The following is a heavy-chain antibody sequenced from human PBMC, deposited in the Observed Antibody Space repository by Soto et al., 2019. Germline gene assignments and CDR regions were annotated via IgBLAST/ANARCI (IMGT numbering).Heavy chain of an antibody. CDR1: GFTVSTYG. CDR2: ISRDGGTK. Sequence: QVQLVESGGGVVQPGRSLRLSCAVSGFTVSTYGMHWVRQAPGKGLEWVAVISRDGGTKYYADSVEGRFTISRDNSRSALFLEMNSLSGDDMAVYYCPGEVASGYWGQGTLVTVSS. D-gene: IGHD2-21*01. V-gene: IGHV3-30*03. CDR3: PGEVASGY. J-gene: IGHJ4*02.